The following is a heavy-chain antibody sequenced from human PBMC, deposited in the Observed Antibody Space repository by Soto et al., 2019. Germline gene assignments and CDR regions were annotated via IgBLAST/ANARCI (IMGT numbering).Heavy chain of an antibody. V-gene: IGHV4-34*01. Sequence: SETLSLTCAVYGGSFSGYYWSWIRQPPGKGLEWIGEINHSGSTNYNPSLKSRVTISVDTSKNQFSLKLSSVTAADTAVYYCARAGEFDYWGQGTLVTVSS. D-gene: IGHD6-19*01. CDR3: ARAGEFDY. J-gene: IGHJ4*02. CDR1: GGSFSGYY. CDR2: INHSGST.